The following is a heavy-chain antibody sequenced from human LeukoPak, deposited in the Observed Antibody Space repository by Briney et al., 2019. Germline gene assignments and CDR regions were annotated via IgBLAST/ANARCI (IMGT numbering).Heavy chain of an antibody. J-gene: IGHJ5*02. Sequence: GASVKVSCKASGYTFTGYYMHWVRQAPGQGLEWMGRINPNSGDTNYAQKFQGRVTMTRDTSISTAYMELSRLRSDDTAVCYCSRDFLVPAAAYNWFDPWGQGTLVTVSS. CDR3: SRDFLVPAAAYNWFDP. D-gene: IGHD2-2*01. CDR1: GYTFTGYY. CDR2: INPNSGDT. V-gene: IGHV1-2*06.